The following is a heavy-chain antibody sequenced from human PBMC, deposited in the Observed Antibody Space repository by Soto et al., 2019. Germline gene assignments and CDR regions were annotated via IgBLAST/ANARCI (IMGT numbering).Heavy chain of an antibody. CDR3: ARDPEHGSGSLFDY. D-gene: IGHD3-10*01. J-gene: IGHJ4*02. CDR2: IIPIFGTA. V-gene: IGHV1-69*13. CDR1: GGTFSSYA. Sequence: ASVKVSCKASGGTFSSYAISWVRQAPGQGLEWMGGIIPIFGTANYAQKFQGRVTITADESTSTAYMELSSLRSEDTAVYYCARDPEHGSGSLFDYWGQGTLVTVSS.